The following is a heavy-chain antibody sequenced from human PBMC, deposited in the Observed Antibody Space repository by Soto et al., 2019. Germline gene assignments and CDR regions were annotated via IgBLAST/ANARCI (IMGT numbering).Heavy chain of an antibody. J-gene: IGHJ4*02. CDR1: GGTFSSYS. D-gene: IGHD1-26*01. CDR2: IIPIFGTA. V-gene: IGHV1-69*01. CDR3: ARDGGRHSGGIDY. Sequence: QVQLVQSGAEVKKPGSSVKVSCKASGGTFSSYSINWVRQAPGQGLEWMGEIIPIFGTANYAQKFQGRVTITADESTSTAYMELSSLRSGDTAVYYCARDGGRHSGGIDYWGQGTLVTVPS.